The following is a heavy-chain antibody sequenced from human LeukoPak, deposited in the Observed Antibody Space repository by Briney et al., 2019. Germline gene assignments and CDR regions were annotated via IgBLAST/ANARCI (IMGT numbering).Heavy chain of an antibody. CDR2: IYYSGST. D-gene: IGHD2/OR15-2a*01. V-gene: IGHV4-39*07. CDR3: ARVSNRGPFYYYYYYMDV. J-gene: IGHJ6*03. CDR1: GGSISSSSYY. Sequence: SETLSLTCTVSGGSISSSSYYWGWIRQPPGKGLEWIGSIYYSGSTYYNPSLKSRVTISVDTSKNQFSLKLSSVTAADTAVYYCARVSNRGPFYYYYYYMDVWGKGTTVTVSS.